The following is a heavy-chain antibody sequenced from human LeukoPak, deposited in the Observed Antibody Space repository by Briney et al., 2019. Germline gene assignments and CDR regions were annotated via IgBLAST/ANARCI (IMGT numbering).Heavy chain of an antibody. CDR3: AREVGSSGYDGRDY. D-gene: IGHD5-12*01. CDR1: GYSFTDYY. Sequence: GASVKVSCKASGYSFTDYYMHWVRQAPGQGLEWMGWINPNSGGTNYAQKFQGRVTMTRDTSISTAYMELSWLRSDDTAVYYCAREVGSSGYDGRDYWGQGTLVTVSS. V-gene: IGHV1-2*02. J-gene: IGHJ4*02. CDR2: INPNSGGT.